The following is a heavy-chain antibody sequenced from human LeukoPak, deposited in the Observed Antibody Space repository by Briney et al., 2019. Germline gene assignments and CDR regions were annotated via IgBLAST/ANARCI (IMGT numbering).Heavy chain of an antibody. CDR2: IYYSGST. CDR1: GGSISSSSYY. CDR3: ARLIYYDSSGYQRNDY. D-gene: IGHD3-22*01. V-gene: IGHV4-39*01. Sequence: SETLSLTCTVSGGSISSSSYYWGWIRQPPGKGLEWVGSIYYSGSTYYNPSLKSRVTISVDPSKNQFSLKLSCVTAADTAVYYCARLIYYDSSGYQRNDYWGQGTLVTVSS. J-gene: IGHJ4*02.